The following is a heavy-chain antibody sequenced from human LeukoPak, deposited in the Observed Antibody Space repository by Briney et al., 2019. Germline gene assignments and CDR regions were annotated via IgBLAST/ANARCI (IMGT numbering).Heavy chain of an antibody. CDR3: AKDLVRYSSSSGFDY. V-gene: IGHV3-23*01. D-gene: IGHD6-6*01. J-gene: IGHJ4*02. CDR2: ISGSGDNT. CDR1: GFTFNSYA. Sequence: GGSLRLSCAASGFTFNSYAMSWVRQAPGKGLEWVSAISGSGDNTYYADSVKGRFTISRDNSKNTLYLQMNTLRAEDTAVYYCAKDLVRYSSSSGFDYWGQGTLVTVSS.